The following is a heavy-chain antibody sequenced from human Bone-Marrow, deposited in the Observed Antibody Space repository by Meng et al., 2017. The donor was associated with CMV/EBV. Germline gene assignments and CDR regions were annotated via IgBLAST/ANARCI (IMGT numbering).Heavy chain of an antibody. V-gene: IGHV4-4*07. J-gene: IGHJ4*02. D-gene: IGHD3-16*01. CDR3: AGSRPGGGACDY. CDR1: GTSFKNYN. Sequence: QDSGHGLVKPSHTLALPCIVAGTSFKNYNWNWVRQPAGQGLEWIGLIQVIGHTVYTPSLKSRVTVSLDASKIQFSLTLNSVTAADTATYFCAGSRPGGGACDYWGQGILVTVSS. CDR2: IQVIGHT.